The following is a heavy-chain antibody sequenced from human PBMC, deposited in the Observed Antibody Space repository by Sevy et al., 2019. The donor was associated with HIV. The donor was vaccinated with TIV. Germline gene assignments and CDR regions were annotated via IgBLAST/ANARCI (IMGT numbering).Heavy chain of an antibody. Sequence: SETLSLTCTVSGGSISTGGDCWSWIRQPPGKGLAWIGYIYHSGVTNYNPSLKTRVNISIDRSKKQFSLNLTSVTAADTAVYFCASDRGTIFGVDLWGQGTLVTVSS. D-gene: IGHD3-3*01. CDR3: ASDRGTIFGVDL. CDR1: GGSISTGGDC. J-gene: IGHJ4*02. V-gene: IGHV4-30-2*01. CDR2: IYHSGVT.